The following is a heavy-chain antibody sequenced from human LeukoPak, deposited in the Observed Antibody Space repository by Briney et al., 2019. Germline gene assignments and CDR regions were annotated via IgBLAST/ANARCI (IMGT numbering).Heavy chain of an antibody. J-gene: IGHJ5*02. Sequence: ASVKVSCKASGYTFTGYYIHWVRQAPGQGLEWMGLIKPDSGETNYAQNFRGRVTMTRDTSITTAYMELNRLTSEDTAVYYCVRDRPHNWFGPWGQGTPVTVSS. CDR3: VRDRPHNWFGP. CDR2: IKPDSGET. CDR1: GYTFTGYY. V-gene: IGHV1-2*02.